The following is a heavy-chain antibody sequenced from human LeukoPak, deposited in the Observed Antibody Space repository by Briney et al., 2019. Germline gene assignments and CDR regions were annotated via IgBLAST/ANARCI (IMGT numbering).Heavy chain of an antibody. J-gene: IGHJ4*02. CDR1: GYTFTSYD. Sequence: ASVKVSCKPSGYTFTSYDMHWVRQAPGQRLEWMGWINAGNGNTKYSQKFQGRVTITRYTSASTGYMELSSLRSEDTAVYYCARDAGDTAIDYWGRGTLVTVSS. D-gene: IGHD5-18*01. CDR2: INAGNGNT. CDR3: ARDAGDTAIDY. V-gene: IGHV1-3*01.